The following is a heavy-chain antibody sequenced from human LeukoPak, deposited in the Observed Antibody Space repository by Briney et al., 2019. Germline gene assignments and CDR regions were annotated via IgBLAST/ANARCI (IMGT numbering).Heavy chain of an antibody. CDR1: GFSLSTTGVG. Sequence: ESGPTLVKPTQTLTLTCTFSGFSLSTTGVGVGWVRQPPGKALEWLALIYWDGDERYSPSLKSRLTITKDTSKSQVVLRMTTMDPVDTAVYYCAHRRRVQGVNWAFDVWGQGTMVTVSS. D-gene: IGHD3-10*01. CDR2: IYWDGDE. CDR3: AHRRRVQGVNWAFDV. V-gene: IGHV2-5*02. J-gene: IGHJ3*01.